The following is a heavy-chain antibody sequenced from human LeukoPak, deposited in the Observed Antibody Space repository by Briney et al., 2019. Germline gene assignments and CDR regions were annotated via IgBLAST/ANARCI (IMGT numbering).Heavy chain of an antibody. CDR3: TRRDDSSAYYFGPTFDY. V-gene: IGHV3-73*01. J-gene: IGHJ4*02. CDR2: IRRKANSYAT. CDR1: GFTFSNAW. Sequence: GGSLRLSCAASGFTFSNAWMSWVRQASGKGLEWVGRIRRKANSYATAYAASVEGRFTISRDDSKNTAFLQMNSLKTEDTAVYYCTRRDDSSAYYFGPTFDYWGQGTLVTVSS. D-gene: IGHD3-22*01.